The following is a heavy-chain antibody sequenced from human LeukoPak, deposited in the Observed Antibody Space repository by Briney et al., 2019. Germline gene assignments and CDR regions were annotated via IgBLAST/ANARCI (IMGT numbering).Heavy chain of an antibody. Sequence: PSETLSLTCTVSGGSISSSSYYWGWIRQPPGKGLEWIGSIYYSGSTYYNPSLKSRVTISVDTFKNQFSLKLSSVTAADTAVYYCARQTTARRGSNAFDIWGQGTMVTVSS. D-gene: IGHD6-6*01. CDR2: IYYSGST. CDR1: GGSISSSSYY. J-gene: IGHJ3*02. CDR3: ARQTTARRGSNAFDI. V-gene: IGHV4-39*01.